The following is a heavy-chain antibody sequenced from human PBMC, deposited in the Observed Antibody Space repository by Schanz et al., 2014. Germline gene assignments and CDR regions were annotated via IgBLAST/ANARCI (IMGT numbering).Heavy chain of an antibody. J-gene: IGHJ4*02. V-gene: IGHV3-66*01. Sequence: QLVESGGDVVQPGGSLRLSCAASGFSISDHTMRWDRQAPGKGLEPVSVTYLGGNTDYADSVKGRFTISRDDSKNTLHLQMNSLRSEDTAIYFCARDQASTHWGQGTPVTVSS. CDR3: ARDQASTH. CDR2: TYLGGNT. CDR1: GFSISDHT.